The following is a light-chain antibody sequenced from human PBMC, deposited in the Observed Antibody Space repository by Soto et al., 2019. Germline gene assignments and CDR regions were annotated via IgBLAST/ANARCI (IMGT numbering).Light chain of an antibody. CDR1: QSVSWW. V-gene: IGKV1-5*01. CDR2: DAS. J-gene: IGKJ5*01. Sequence: DIQMTQSPSTLSASVGHRLTITCRASQSVSWWLAWYQQKPGKAPKLLIYDASTLESGVPLRFSGSGSGTDFTLTISSLQPEDFATYYCQQSYSTPITFGQGTRLEIK. CDR3: QQSYSTPIT.